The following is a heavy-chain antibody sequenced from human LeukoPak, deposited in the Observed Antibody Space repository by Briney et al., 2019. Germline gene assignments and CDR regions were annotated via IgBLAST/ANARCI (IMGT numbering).Heavy chain of an antibody. CDR3: ATYNWNYDYYYMDV. D-gene: IGHD1-20*01. CDR1: GFTFSSYS. V-gene: IGHV3-21*01. CDR2: ISGSSTYI. Sequence: PGGSLRLSCAASGFTFSSYSMNWVRQVPGKGLEWVSSISGSSTYIYYADSLKGRFTISRDNAKNSLYLQMNSLRAEDTAVYYCATYNWNYDYYYMDVWGKGTTVTVSS. J-gene: IGHJ6*03.